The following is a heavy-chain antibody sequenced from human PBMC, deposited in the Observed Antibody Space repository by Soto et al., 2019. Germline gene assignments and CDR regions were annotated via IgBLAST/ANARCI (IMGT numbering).Heavy chain of an antibody. J-gene: IGHJ5*02. D-gene: IGHD3-22*01. CDR2: IYHTGNA. Sequence: SETLSLTCSVSGDSISNSRFYWAWIRQPPGEGLEWIGSIYHTGNAYYNPSLKSRVTISVDTSKNQFSLKLTSVTAADAALYYCARDFFDSSDYTTNWFDPWGQGTLVTVSA. CDR3: ARDFFDSSDYTTNWFDP. CDR1: GDSISNSRFY. V-gene: IGHV4-39*01.